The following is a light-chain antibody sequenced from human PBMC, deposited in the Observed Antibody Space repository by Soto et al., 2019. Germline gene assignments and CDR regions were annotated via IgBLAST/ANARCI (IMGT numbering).Light chain of an antibody. CDR3: QQYDTWPT. V-gene: IGKV3-15*01. J-gene: IGKJ1*01. CDR1: QSVSSN. CDR2: AAS. Sequence: EIVMTQSPATLSVSPGERATLSCRASQSVSSNLAWYQQKPGQAPRLLMSAASTRASDVPARFSGSGSGTESTLTISSLQSEDFALYYCQQYDTWPTFGQGTKVEIK.